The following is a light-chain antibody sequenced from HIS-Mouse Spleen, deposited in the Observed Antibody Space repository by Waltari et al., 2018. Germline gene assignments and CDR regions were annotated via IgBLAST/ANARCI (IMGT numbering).Light chain of an antibody. CDR3: CSYAGSSTFEV. J-gene: IGLJ2*01. CDR1: SSDAGSYNL. Sequence: QSALTQPASVAGSPGQSITISCPGTSSDAGSYNLVSWYQKHPAKAPKPIIYEGSKRPSGVSNRFSGSKSGNTASLTISGLQAEDEADYYCCSYAGSSTFEVFGGGTKLTVL. V-gene: IGLV2-23*03. CDR2: EGS.